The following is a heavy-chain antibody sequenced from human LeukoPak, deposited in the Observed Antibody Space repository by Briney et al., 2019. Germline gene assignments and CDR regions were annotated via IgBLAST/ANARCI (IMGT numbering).Heavy chain of an antibody. Sequence: GGSLRLSCAASGFTFSTYWMHWVRQAPGKGLVWVSRIHNDGSGTTYADYVKGRFIISRDNAKNTLYLQMNSLRAEDTAVYYCARGGYYSLDYWGQGTPVTVSS. CDR3: ARGGYYSLDY. CDR1: GFTFSTYW. CDR2: IHNDGSGT. J-gene: IGHJ4*02. D-gene: IGHD2-21*01. V-gene: IGHV3-74*01.